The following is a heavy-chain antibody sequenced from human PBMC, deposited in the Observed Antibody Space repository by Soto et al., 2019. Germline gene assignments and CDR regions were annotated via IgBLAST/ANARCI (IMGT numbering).Heavy chain of an antibody. Sequence: QVQLVQSGAEVKKPGSSVKVSCKASGGTFSTNAVSWVRQATGQGLEWMGWLNPYNGKTAYAQTFQGRVTMTWNATTGTVYLELSSLRSEDTAMYYCARVSSIAARRSFDSWGQGTLVTVSS. CDR2: LNPYNGKT. J-gene: IGHJ4*02. CDR1: GGTFSTNA. CDR3: ARVSSIAARRSFDS. V-gene: IGHV1-8*01. D-gene: IGHD6-6*01.